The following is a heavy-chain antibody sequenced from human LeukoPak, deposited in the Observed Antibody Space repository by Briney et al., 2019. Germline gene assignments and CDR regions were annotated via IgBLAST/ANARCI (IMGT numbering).Heavy chain of an antibody. Sequence: SETLSLTCTVSSGSVSSYYWNWIRQSPGKGLEWIGYIYSSGSTNYTYNPSLKSRVTISVDTSKNQFSLKLSSVTAADTAVYYCARRDRWGDAFDIWGQGTMVTVSS. D-gene: IGHD4-23*01. CDR3: ARRDRWGDAFDI. V-gene: IGHV4-59*08. CDR1: SGSVSSYY. J-gene: IGHJ3*02. CDR2: IYSSGST.